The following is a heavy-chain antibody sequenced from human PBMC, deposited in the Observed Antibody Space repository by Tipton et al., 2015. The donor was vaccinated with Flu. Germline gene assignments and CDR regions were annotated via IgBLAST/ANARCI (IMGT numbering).Heavy chain of an antibody. CDR1: GDSIRSDYY. J-gene: IGHJ4*02. D-gene: IGHD2-2*01. CDR2: VHYSGST. CDR3: ARDPSLGMPDYFDY. V-gene: IGHV4-38-2*02. Sequence: TLSLTCSVSGDSIRSDYYWGWIRQPPGKGLEWIGSVHYSGSTYYNSSLKSRVTISVNKSKRQFSLQLRSVTAADTAVYYCARDPSLGMPDYFDYWGQGTLVTASS.